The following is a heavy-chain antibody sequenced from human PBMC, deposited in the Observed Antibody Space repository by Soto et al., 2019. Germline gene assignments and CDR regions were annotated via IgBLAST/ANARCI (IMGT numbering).Heavy chain of an antibody. CDR3: ACEPAAAGPYYYYSLDV. D-gene: IGHD6-13*01. Sequence: ASVKVSCKASGYSFTSYDINWVRQPTGQGLEWMGWMNPNSGNTGYAQKFQGRVTMTRNTSISTAYMELSSLRSEDTAVYYCACEPAAAGPYYYYSLDVWRKGDTVTV. CDR1: GYSFTSYD. CDR2: MNPNSGNT. J-gene: IGHJ6*03. V-gene: IGHV1-8*01.